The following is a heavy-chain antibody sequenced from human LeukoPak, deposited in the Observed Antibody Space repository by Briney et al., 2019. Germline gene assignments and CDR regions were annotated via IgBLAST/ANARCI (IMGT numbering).Heavy chain of an antibody. CDR2: IIPIFGTA. V-gene: IGHV1-69*05. D-gene: IGHD6-19*01. Sequence: SVKVSCKASGGTFSSYAISWVRQAPGQGLEWMGGIIPIFGTANYAQKFQGRVTITTDESTSTAYMELSSLGSEDTAVYYCAGDGTSSGPLNYWGQGTLVTVSS. CDR1: GGTFSSYA. CDR3: AGDGTSSGPLNY. J-gene: IGHJ4*02.